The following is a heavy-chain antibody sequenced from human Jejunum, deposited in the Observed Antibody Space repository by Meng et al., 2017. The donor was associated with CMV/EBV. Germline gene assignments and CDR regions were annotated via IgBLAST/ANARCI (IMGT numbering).Heavy chain of an antibody. CDR2: VYYSGST. Sequence: LQLEESGPGLVKPSETLSLTCTMSGASISDSSYYWGWIRQPPGKGLEWIGSVYYSGSTYYNPSLESRVTISVDTSKNQFSLKLTSVTAADTATYYCARDPTPDGSDYWGRGTLVTVFS. J-gene: IGHJ4*02. CDR3: ARDPTPDGSDY. V-gene: IGHV4-39*07. CDR1: GASISDSSYY. D-gene: IGHD3-10*01.